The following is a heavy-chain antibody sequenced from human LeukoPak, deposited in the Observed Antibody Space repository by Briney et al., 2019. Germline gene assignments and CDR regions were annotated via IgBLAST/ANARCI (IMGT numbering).Heavy chain of an antibody. D-gene: IGHD2-15*01. Sequence: PGGSLRLSCAASGFTFSDYYMSWIRQAPGKGPEWISYISSGGDTIFYADSVKGRFAISRDNAKNSLYLQLNSLRAEDTAVYYCARAVYCSGGTCHIFAFDIWGQGTKVTVSA. CDR3: ARAVYCSGGTCHIFAFDI. CDR1: GFTFSDYY. V-gene: IGHV3-11*01. CDR2: ISSGGDTI. J-gene: IGHJ3*02.